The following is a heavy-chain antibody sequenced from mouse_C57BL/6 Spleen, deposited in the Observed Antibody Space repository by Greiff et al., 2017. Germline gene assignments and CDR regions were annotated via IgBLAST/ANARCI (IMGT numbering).Heavy chain of an antibody. CDR2: ISRGGSYT. V-gene: IGHV5-6*02. CDR3: ARIDDGYYLDY. Sequence: DVTLVESGGDLVKPGGSLKLSCAASGFTFSSYGMSWVRQTPDKRLEWVATISRGGSYTSYPASVKGRFTISIDNAKNTKYLQMSSLTSEDTAMYYCARIDDGYYLDYWGQGTTLTVSS. CDR1: GFTFSSYG. D-gene: IGHD2-3*01. J-gene: IGHJ2*01.